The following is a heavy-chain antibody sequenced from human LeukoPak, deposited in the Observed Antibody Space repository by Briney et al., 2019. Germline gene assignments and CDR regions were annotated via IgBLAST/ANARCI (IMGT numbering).Heavy chain of an antibody. CDR2: INYSGST. V-gene: IGHV4-39*02. J-gene: IGHJ4*02. Sequence: SETLSLTCTVSGGSISSSGYSWGWIRQPPGKGLEWIGNINYSGSTYYNPSPKSRVTIFVDTSKNQFSLKVTSVTAADTAVYYCAREPTGRGDYWGQGTLVTVSS. D-gene: IGHD3-10*01. CDR1: GGSISSSGYS. CDR3: AREPTGRGDY.